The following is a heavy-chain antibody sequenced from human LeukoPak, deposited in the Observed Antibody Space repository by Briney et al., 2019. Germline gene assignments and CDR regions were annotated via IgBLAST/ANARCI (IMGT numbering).Heavy chain of an antibody. Sequence: SETLSLTCAVYGGSFSGYYLSWIRQPPGKGLEWIGEINHSGNTNYNPSLKSRVTISVDTSKNQFSLYLTSVTAADTAVYYCARNSSERGFDYWGQGTLVTVSS. CDR1: GGSFSGYY. J-gene: IGHJ4*02. D-gene: IGHD6-19*01. V-gene: IGHV4-34*01. CDR3: ARNSSERGFDY. CDR2: INHSGNT.